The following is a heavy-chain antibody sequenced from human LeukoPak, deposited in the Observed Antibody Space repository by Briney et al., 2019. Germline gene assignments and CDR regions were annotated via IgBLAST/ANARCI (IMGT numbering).Heavy chain of an antibody. CDR3: ATSYDILTGPPNGFDP. D-gene: IGHD3-9*01. Sequence: SQAPSLTCTVSGGSISSGGYYWSWIRQHPGKGLEWIGYIYYSGSTYYNPSLESRVTISVDTSKNQFSLKLSSVTAADTAVYYCATSYDILTGPPNGFDPWGQGILVTVSS. V-gene: IGHV4-31*03. CDR1: GGSISSGGYY. J-gene: IGHJ5*02. CDR2: IYYSGST.